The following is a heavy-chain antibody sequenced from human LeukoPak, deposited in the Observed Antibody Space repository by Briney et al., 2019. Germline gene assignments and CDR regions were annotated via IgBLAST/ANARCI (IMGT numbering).Heavy chain of an antibody. V-gene: IGHV4-61*02. CDR3: ATVGGFGEQDGRMDV. Sequence: SETLSLTCTVSGGSISSGSYYWNWIRQPAGKGLEWIGRIYTSGSTNYNPSLKSRVTISVDTSKNQFSLKLSSVTAADTAVYYCATVGGFGEQDGRMDVWGKGTTVTVSS. CDR2: IYTSGST. D-gene: IGHD3-10*01. J-gene: IGHJ6*03. CDR1: GGSISSGSYY.